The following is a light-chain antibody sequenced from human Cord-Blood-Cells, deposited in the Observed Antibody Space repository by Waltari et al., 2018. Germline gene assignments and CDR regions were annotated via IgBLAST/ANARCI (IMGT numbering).Light chain of an antibody. Sequence: QSALPQPASVSGSPGQSITISCTGTSSDVGSYNHAHWYQQHPGKAPKLMIYEGSKRPSGVSNRFSGSKSGNTASLTISGLQAEDEADYYCCSYAGSSTWVFGGGTKLTVL. CDR3: CSYAGSSTWV. J-gene: IGLJ3*02. CDR1: SSDVGSYNH. V-gene: IGLV2-23*01. CDR2: EGS.